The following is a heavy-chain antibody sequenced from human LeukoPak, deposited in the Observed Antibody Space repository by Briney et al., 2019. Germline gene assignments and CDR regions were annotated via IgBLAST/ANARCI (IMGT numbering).Heavy chain of an antibody. CDR3: ARDEQQLGDYFDY. CDR2: ISSSSSYI. CDR1: GFTFSSYS. V-gene: IGHV3-21*01. J-gene: IGHJ4*02. D-gene: IGHD6-13*01. Sequence: PGGSLRLSCAASGFTFSSYSMNWVRQAPGKGLEWVSSISSSSSYIYYADSVKGRFTISRDNAKNSLYLQMNSLRAGDTAVYYCARDEQQLGDYFDYWGQGTLVTVSS.